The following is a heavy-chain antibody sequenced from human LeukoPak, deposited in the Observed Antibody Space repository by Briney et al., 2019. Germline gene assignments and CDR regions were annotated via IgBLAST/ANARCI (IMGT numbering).Heavy chain of an antibody. CDR1: GYTFTGYY. Sequence: GASVKVSCKASGYTFTGYYMHWVRQAPGQGLGWMGWINPNSGGTNYAQKFQGRVTMTRDTSISTAYMELSRLRSDDTAVYYCARANWNADTFDYWGQGTLVTVSS. J-gene: IGHJ4*02. D-gene: IGHD1-1*01. CDR2: INPNSGGT. V-gene: IGHV1-2*02. CDR3: ARANWNADTFDY.